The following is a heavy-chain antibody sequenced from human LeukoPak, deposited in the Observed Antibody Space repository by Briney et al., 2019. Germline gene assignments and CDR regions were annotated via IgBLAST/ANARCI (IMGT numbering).Heavy chain of an antibody. Sequence: ASVKVSCKASGHTFTSYAMHWVRQAPGQRLEWMGWINAGNGNTKYSQKFQGRVTITRDTSASTAYMELSSLRSEDTAVYYCARAGDIVATTDFDYWGQGTLVTVSS. CDR2: INAGNGNT. CDR3: ARAGDIVATTDFDY. J-gene: IGHJ4*02. CDR1: GHTFTSYA. V-gene: IGHV1-3*01. D-gene: IGHD5-12*01.